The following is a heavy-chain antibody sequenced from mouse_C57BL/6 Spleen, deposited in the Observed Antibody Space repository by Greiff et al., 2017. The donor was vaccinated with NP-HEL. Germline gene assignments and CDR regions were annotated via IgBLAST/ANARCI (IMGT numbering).Heavy chain of an antibody. CDR3: AYDYDRAWFAY. D-gene: IGHD2-4*01. Sequence: VQLKQSGPGLVKPSQSLSLTCSVTGYSITSGYYWNWIRQFPGNKLEWMGYISYDGSNNYNPSLKNRISITRDTSKNQFFLKLNSVTTEDTATYYCAYDYDRAWFAYWGQGTLVTVSA. V-gene: IGHV3-6*01. CDR2: ISYDGSN. CDR1: GYSITSGYY. J-gene: IGHJ3*01.